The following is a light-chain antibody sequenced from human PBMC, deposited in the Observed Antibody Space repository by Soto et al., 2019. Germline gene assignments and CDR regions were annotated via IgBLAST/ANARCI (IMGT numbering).Light chain of an antibody. CDR3: SSYRNADTLV. V-gene: IGLV2-14*01. CDR2: EVT. CDR1: SSDIGGYNY. Sequence: QSALTQPASVSGSPGQSITVSCTGTSSDIGGYNYVSWYQQHPGKAPKLMVYEVTNRPSGVSDRFSGSKSGNTASLTISGLQADDEGYYYCSSYRNADTLVFGGGTKLTVL. J-gene: IGLJ2*01.